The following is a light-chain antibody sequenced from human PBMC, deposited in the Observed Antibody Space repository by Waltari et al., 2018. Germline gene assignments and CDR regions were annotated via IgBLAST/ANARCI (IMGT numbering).Light chain of an antibody. CDR3: QKYDYLPAT. CDR2: HAS. J-gene: IGKJ1*01. CDR1: QSVGKY. V-gene: IGKV3-20*01. Sequence: EVVLTQSPGTLSLSPVERATLSCRASQSVGKYLAWYQQKPGQAPRLLIYHASTRAPGIPDRFSGSGSGTDFSLTISRLEPEDFAVYYCQKYDYLPATFGQGTKVEIK.